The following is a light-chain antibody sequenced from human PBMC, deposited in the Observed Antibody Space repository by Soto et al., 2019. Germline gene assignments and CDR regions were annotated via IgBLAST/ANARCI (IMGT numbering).Light chain of an antibody. V-gene: IGKV1-39*01. CDR2: AAY. CDR1: QSIAGY. CDR3: QQSYTTPQT. J-gene: IGKJ1*01. Sequence: DGQMTQSPSSLSASVGDRVTITCRASQSIAGYLNWYQQKPGKAPKLLISAAYNLQSGVPSRFSGSGSGTDFTLTISSLQPDDFATYYCQQSYTTPQTFGQGTKVDIK.